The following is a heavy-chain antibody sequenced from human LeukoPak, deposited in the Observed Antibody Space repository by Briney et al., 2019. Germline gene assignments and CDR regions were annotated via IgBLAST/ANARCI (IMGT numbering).Heavy chain of an antibody. CDR2: IRYDGSNE. Sequence: GGSLRLSCAASGFTFGSYDMHWVRQAPGKGLEWVAFIRYDGSNENYADSVKGRFTISRDNSKNTLNLQMNSLRPEDTAVYYCAKRASSGAYSYGYWGQGTLVTVSS. J-gene: IGHJ4*02. CDR3: AKRASSGAYSYGY. V-gene: IGHV3-30*02. CDR1: GFTFGSYD. D-gene: IGHD5-18*01.